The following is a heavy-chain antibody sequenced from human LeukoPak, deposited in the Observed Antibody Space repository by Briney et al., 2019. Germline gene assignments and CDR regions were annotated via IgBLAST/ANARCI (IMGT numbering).Heavy chain of an antibody. D-gene: IGHD4-17*01. CDR2: INHSGST. J-gene: IGHJ4*02. CDR1: GGSFSGYY. CDR3: ASGDYGEPFYYFDY. Sequence: PSETLSLTCAVYGGSFSGYYWSWIRQPPGKGLEWIGEINHSGSTNYNPSLESRVTISVDTSKNQFSLKLSSVTAADTAVYYCASGDYGEPFYYFDYWGQGTLVTVSS. V-gene: IGHV4-34*01.